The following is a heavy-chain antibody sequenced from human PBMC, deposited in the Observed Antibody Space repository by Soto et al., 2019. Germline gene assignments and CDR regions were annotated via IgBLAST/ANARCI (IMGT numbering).Heavy chain of an antibody. Sequence: QVQLVQSGAEVKKPGASVKVSCKASGYTFTSYAMHWVRQAPGQRLEWMGWINAGNGNTKYSQKFQGRVNITRDTSASTAYMELSSVRAEDTAVYHGARGSGEIAFKYYYGMDVWGQGTTVTVSS. CDR3: ARGSGEIAFKYYYGMDV. V-gene: IGHV1-3*01. CDR2: INAGNGNT. CDR1: GYTFTSYA. J-gene: IGHJ6*02. D-gene: IGHD3-3*02.